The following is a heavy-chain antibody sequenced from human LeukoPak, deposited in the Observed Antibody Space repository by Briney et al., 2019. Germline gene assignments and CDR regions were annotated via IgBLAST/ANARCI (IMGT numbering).Heavy chain of an antibody. D-gene: IGHD3-22*01. CDR2: IQYDGSNK. CDR3: TKAKGQSWLFSHY. CDR1: GFTFNSYG. V-gene: IGHV3-30*02. J-gene: IGHJ4*02. Sequence: GGSLRLSCAASGFTFNSYGMNWVRQAPGKGLEWVAFIQYDGSNKYYADSVKGRFTVSRDNSKSTVYLQMNDLRGEDTAVYYCTKAKGQSWLFSHYWGRGTLVTVSS.